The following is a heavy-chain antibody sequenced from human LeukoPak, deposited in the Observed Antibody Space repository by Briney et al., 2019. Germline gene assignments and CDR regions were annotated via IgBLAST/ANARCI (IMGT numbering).Heavy chain of an antibody. V-gene: IGHV3-23*01. CDR2: FSRSGPDT. CDR1: GFTFGSSA. D-gene: IGHD3-22*01. J-gene: IGHJ4*02. CDR3: AIYYDSSGSIDH. Sequence: GGSLGLSCAASGFTFGSSAMSWVRQAPGKGPEWVSTFSRSGPDTYYADSVKGRFTIFRDNSKNTLYLQMNSLRAEDTAVYYCAIYYDSSGSIDHWGQGTLVTVSS.